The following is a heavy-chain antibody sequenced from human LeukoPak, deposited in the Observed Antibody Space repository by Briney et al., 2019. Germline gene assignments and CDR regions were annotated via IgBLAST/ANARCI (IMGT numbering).Heavy chain of an antibody. CDR2: ISYDGSNK. CDR3: ARVSLAVAGIDY. Sequence: GRSLRLSCAASGFTFSSYAMHWVRQAPGKGLEWVAVISYDGSNKYYADSVKGRFTISRDNSKNTLYLQMNSLRAEDTAVYYCARVSLAVAGIDYWGQGTLVTVSS. CDR1: GFTFSSYA. D-gene: IGHD6-19*01. V-gene: IGHV3-30-3*01. J-gene: IGHJ4*02.